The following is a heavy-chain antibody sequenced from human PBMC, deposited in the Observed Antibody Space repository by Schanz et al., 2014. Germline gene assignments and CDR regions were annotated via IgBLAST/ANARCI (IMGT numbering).Heavy chain of an antibody. D-gene: IGHD3-10*01. Sequence: EAQVVESGGGLVQPGGSLRLSCTASGFNSDDYAMHWVRQAPGKGLEWVSNIPWNGAAIGYAGSVRGRFTISRDSAKNSLYLQMNSLRPEDTALYYCAKGSRSGSKVMDVWGKGTMVTVSS. J-gene: IGHJ3*01. V-gene: IGHV3-9*02. CDR2: IPWNGAAI. CDR1: GFNSDDYA. CDR3: AKGSRSGSKVMDV.